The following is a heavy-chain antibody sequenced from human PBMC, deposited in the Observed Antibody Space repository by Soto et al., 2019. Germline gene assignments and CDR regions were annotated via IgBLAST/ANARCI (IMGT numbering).Heavy chain of an antibody. J-gene: IGHJ6*02. CDR1: GDSVTSGSYY. CDR2: ISYTRRT. CDR3: AREWGLLPYYVMNV. D-gene: IGHD7-27*01. V-gene: IGHV4-61*03. Sequence: SETLSLTCIVSGDSVTSGSYYWTWLRQPPGKGLEWIGYISYTRRTKYNPSLQSRVTISVDTSKNDFPLTLSSVTAADTAVYFCAREWGLLPYYVMNVWGHGTAVTVSS.